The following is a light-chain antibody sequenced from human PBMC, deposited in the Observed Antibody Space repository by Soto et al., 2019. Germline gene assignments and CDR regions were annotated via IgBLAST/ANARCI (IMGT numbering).Light chain of an antibody. CDR2: RNN. J-gene: IGLJ1*01. Sequence: QSVLTQPPSASGTPGQRVTISCSGSSSNIGSNYVYWYQQLPGTAPKLLIYRNNQRPSEVPDRFSGSKSGTSASLAISGLRSEDEADYYCAAWDDSLSGTYVFGTGTKVTVL. V-gene: IGLV1-47*01. CDR3: AAWDDSLSGTYV. CDR1: SSNIGSNY.